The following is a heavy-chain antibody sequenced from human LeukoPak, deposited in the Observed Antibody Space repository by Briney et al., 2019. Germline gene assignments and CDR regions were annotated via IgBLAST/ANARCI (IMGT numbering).Heavy chain of an antibody. J-gene: IGHJ4*02. CDR2: IWYDGINQ. D-gene: IGHD1-26*01. CDR3: AKPERTGSYSYYFDY. CDR1: GFTFSSYG. Sequence: GRSLRLSCAASGFTFSSYGMHWVRQAPGKGLEWVAFIWYDGINQYYADSVKGRFTISRDNSKNTLYLQMNSLRAEDTALYYCAKPERTGSYSYYFDYWGRGTLVTVSS. V-gene: IGHV3-33*06.